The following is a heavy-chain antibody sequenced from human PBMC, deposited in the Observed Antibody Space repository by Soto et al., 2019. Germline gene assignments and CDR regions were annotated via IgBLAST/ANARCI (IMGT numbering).Heavy chain of an antibody. Sequence: QVQLVQSGAEVKKPGASVKVSCRASGYTFTTYAMHWVRQAPGQRLEWMGWINGGNADTKYSQTFQGRVSITRDTSASTVYMELSSLTSEDTAVYYCAGGRVVRGVTTSVPHDHWGQGTLVTVSS. CDR1: GYTFTTYA. J-gene: IGHJ4*02. D-gene: IGHD3-10*01. V-gene: IGHV1-3*01. CDR2: INGGNADT. CDR3: AGGRVVRGVTTSVPHDH.